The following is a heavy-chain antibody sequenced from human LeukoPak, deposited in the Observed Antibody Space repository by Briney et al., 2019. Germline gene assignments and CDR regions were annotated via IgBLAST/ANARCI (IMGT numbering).Heavy chain of an antibody. V-gene: IGHV4-34*01. Sequence: SKTLSLTCAVYGGSFSGYYWSWIRQPPGKGLEWIGEINHSGSTNYNPSLKSRVTISVDTSKNQFSLKLSSVTAADTAVYYCARPSGYSYGYFFYWGQGTLDTVSS. J-gene: IGHJ4*02. CDR2: INHSGST. CDR3: ARPSGYSYGYFFY. CDR1: GGSFSGYY. D-gene: IGHD5-18*01.